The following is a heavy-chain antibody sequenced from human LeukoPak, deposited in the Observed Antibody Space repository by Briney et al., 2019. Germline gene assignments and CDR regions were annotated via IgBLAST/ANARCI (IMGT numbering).Heavy chain of an antibody. Sequence: SEPLSLPCTVSGGSISSGSYYWSWIRQPAGKGLGWIGRIYTSGSTNYNPSLKSRVTISVDTSKNQFSLKLSSVTAADTAVYYCARSSAVVVAATFDYWGQGTLVTVSS. CDR2: IYTSGST. D-gene: IGHD2-15*01. J-gene: IGHJ4*02. CDR3: ARSSAVVVAATFDY. CDR1: GGSISSGSYY. V-gene: IGHV4-61*02.